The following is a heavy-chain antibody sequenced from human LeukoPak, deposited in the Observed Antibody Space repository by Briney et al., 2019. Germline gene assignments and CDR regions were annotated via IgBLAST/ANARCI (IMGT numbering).Heavy chain of an antibody. D-gene: IGHD3-10*01. CDR1: GYTFTGYY. Sequence: GASVKVSCKASGYTFTGYYMHWVRQAPGQGLEWMVWINPNSGDTNYAQLFQGRVTMTRDTSISTAYMELTRLTSDDTAVYYCARWGRFGSGSSRWFDPWGQGTLVTVSS. CDR3: ARWGRFGSGSSRWFDP. CDR2: INPNSGDT. J-gene: IGHJ5*02. V-gene: IGHV1-2*02.